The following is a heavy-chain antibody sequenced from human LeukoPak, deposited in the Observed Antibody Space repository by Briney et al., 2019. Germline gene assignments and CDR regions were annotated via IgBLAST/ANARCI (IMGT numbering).Heavy chain of an antibody. D-gene: IGHD6-19*01. V-gene: IGHV4-4*07. Sequence: SETLSLTCTVSGGSISNYYWSWIRQPAGKGLEWIGRIYTSGSTNYNPSLVSRVIMSVDTSNNQFSLKLTSVTAADTAVYYCARIAKDSSGWSHFDYWGQGILVTVSS. CDR3: ARIAKDSSGWSHFDY. CDR2: IYTSGST. CDR1: GGSISNYY. J-gene: IGHJ4*02.